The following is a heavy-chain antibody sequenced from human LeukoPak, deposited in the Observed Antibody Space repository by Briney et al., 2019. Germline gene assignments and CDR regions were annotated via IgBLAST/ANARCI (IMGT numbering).Heavy chain of an antibody. CDR2: ISSSGSTI. V-gene: IGHV3-11*04. CDR1: GFTFSDYY. D-gene: IGHD3-10*02. CDR3: AELGITMIGGV. Sequence: GRSLRLSCAASGFTFSDYYMGWIRQAPGKGLEWVSYISSSGSTIYYGDSGKGRFTISSDNAKNSLYLQMNSLRAEDTAVYYCAELGITMIGGVWGKGTTVTISS. J-gene: IGHJ6*04.